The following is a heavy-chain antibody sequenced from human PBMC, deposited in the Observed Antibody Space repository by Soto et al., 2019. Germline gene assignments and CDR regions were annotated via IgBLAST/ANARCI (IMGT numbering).Heavy chain of an antibody. J-gene: IGHJ6*02. V-gene: IGHV1-2*04. CDR3: ARSSQGYSYGNYYYGMDV. D-gene: IGHD5-18*01. CDR2: INPNSGGT. Sequence: GASVKVSCKASGYTFTGYYMHWVRQAPGQGLEWMGWINPNSGGTNYAQKFQGWVTMTRDTSISTAYMELSRLRSDDTAVYYCARSSQGYSYGNYYYGMDVWGQGTTVTVS. CDR1: GYTFTGYY.